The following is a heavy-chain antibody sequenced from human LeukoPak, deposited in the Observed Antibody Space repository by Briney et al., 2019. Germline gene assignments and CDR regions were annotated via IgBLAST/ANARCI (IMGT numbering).Heavy chain of an antibody. CDR2: INHSGST. CDR1: GGSFSGYY. D-gene: IGHD3-22*01. V-gene: IGHV4-34*01. CDR3: ARAVTMIVVPRRAFDI. Sequence: SETLSLTCAVYGGSFSGYYWSWIRQPPGKGLEWIGEINHSGSTNYNPSLKSRVTISVDTSKNQFSLKLSSVTAADTAVYYCARAVTMIVVPRRAFDIWGQETMVTVSS. J-gene: IGHJ3*02.